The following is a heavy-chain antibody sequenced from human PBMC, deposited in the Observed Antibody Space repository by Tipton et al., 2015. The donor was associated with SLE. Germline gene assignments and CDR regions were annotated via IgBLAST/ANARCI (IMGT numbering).Heavy chain of an antibody. J-gene: IGHJ3*02. CDR1: GYSLSSGYY. CDR2: IYHSGST. D-gene: IGHD6-13*01. V-gene: IGHV4-38-2*01. CDR3: ASARSGSSWYGYAFGI. Sequence: TLSLTCAVSGYSLSSGYYWGWMRLPPGTGLEWIGTIYHSGSTYYNPSLGSRVTISLDTSKNQFSLKLTSVTAADTAVYFGASARSGSSWYGYAFGIWGQGTMVTVSS.